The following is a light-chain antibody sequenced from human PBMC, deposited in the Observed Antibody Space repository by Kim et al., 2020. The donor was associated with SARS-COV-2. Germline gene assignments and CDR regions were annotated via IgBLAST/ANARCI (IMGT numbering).Light chain of an antibody. Sequence: EIVLTQSPGTLSLSPGERVTLSCRASQSVSSNYLAWYQQRPGQAPRLLIYGASSRPTGIPDRFSGSGSGTDFNLIISRLEAEDFAVYYCQQYGTSPWTFGQGNKVDIK. V-gene: IGKV3-20*01. J-gene: IGKJ1*01. CDR2: GAS. CDR3: QQYGTSPWT. CDR1: QSVSSNY.